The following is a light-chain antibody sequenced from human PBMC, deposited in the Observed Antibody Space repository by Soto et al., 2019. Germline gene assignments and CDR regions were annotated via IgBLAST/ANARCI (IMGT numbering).Light chain of an antibody. J-gene: IGKJ1*01. CDR1: QSVSSSY. V-gene: IGKV3-20*01. Sequence: EIVLTQSPVTLSLSPGERATLSCRASQSVSSSYLASYQHKPGQSPRLLIYGASGRATGIPDRFSGSGSATAFTPPISRLEPEDFAVYYCHQFGSFPRTFGQGTKVDIK. CDR2: GAS. CDR3: HQFGSFPRT.